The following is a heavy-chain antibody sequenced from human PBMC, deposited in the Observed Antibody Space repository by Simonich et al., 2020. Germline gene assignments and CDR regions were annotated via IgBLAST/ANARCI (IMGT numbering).Heavy chain of an antibody. J-gene: IGHJ3*02. V-gene: IGHV1-8*03. D-gene: IGHD4-17*01. CDR3: ARAHGDYNDAFDI. CDR1: GYTFTGYY. Sequence: QVQLVQSGAEVKKPGASVKVSCKASGYTFTGYYMDGVRQATGQGLEVMGWMKPNSGNTGYAQKFQGRVTITRNTSISTAYMELSSLRSEDTAVYYCARAHGDYNDAFDIWGQGTMVTVSS. CDR2: MKPNSGNT.